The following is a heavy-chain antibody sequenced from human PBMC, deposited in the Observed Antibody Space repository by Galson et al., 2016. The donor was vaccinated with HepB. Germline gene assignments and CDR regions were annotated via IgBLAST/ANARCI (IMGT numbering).Heavy chain of an antibody. J-gene: IGHJ4*02. Sequence: QSGAEVKKPGESLKIYCKASGYKFGNYWIGWVRQRPEKGLEWMGMIYPGHSDTRYSPSFQGQVTMSVDRSTSSAYVQWSSLKASDTATYVCGRQGGTLGSESLSFDHWGLGSLVIVSS. V-gene: IGHV5-51*01. CDR1: GYKFGNYW. CDR2: IYPGHSDT. D-gene: IGHD3-16*01. CDR3: GRQGGTLGSESLSFDH.